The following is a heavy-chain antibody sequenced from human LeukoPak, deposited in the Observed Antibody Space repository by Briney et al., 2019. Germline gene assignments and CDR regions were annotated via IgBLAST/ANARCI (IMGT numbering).Heavy chain of an antibody. Sequence: PGGSLRLSCAASGFTFSSYGMHWVRQAPGKGLEWVAVISYDGSNKYYADSVKGRFTISRDNSKNTLYLQMNSLRAEDTAVYYCARDTEKYDILTGYWLFWGQGTLVTVSS. D-gene: IGHD3-9*01. J-gene: IGHJ4*02. V-gene: IGHV3-30*03. CDR2: ISYDGSNK. CDR3: ARDTEKYDILTGYWLF. CDR1: GFTFSSYG.